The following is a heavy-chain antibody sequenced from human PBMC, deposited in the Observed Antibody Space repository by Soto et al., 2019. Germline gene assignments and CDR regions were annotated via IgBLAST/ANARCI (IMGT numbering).Heavy chain of an antibody. CDR2: ISYDGSNK. V-gene: IGHV3-30*18. Sequence: AGGSLRLSCAASGFTFSSYGMHWVRQAPGKGLEWVAVISYDGSNKYYADSVKGRFTISRDNSKNTLYLQMNSLRAEDTAVYYCAKGTQWLAPEPFDYWGQVTLVTVSS. CDR1: GFTFSSYG. CDR3: AKGTQWLAPEPFDY. J-gene: IGHJ4*02. D-gene: IGHD6-19*01.